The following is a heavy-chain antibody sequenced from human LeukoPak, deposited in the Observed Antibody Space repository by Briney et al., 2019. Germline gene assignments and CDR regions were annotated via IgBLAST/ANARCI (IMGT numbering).Heavy chain of an antibody. CDR3: ARTFPTFDFDA. CDR1: GSNSSAFW. CDR2: IRHDGGEK. V-gene: IGHV3-7*01. D-gene: IGHD1-7*01. Sequence: GGSLRLSCAASGSNSSAFWMSWVRQAAGEGLEWVANIRHDGGEKYYVAPAKRRSTVSRDTAENSLFLQLNTLRAEDTAVYYCARTFPTFDFDAWGHGTLVTVSS. J-gene: IGHJ4*01.